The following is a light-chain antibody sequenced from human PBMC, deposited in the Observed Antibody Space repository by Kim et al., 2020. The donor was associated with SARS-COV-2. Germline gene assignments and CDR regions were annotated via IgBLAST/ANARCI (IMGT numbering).Light chain of an antibody. CDR1: SSNIGAGYD. Sequence: QSVLTKPPSVSGAPGQGVTISCSGSSSNIGAGYDVHWYQQFPGIAPKLLIFANSNRPSGVPDRFSGFKSGTSASLAITGLQAEDEADYYCQSYDSSLSAWVFGGGTQLTVL. CDR2: ANS. CDR3: QSYDSSLSAWV. J-gene: IGLJ3*02. V-gene: IGLV1-40*01.